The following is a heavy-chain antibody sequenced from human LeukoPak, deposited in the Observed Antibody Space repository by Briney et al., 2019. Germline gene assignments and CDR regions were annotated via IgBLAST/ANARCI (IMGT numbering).Heavy chain of an antibody. V-gene: IGHV1-2*02. CDR2: INPNSGGT. J-gene: IGHJ1*01. Sequence: GASVKVSCKASGYTFTGYYVHWVRQAPGQGLEWMGWINPNSGGTNYAQKFQGRVTMTRDTSISTAYMELSRLRSYDTAVYYCARDTVGATSEYFQHWGQGTLVTVSS. CDR3: ARDTVGATSEYFQH. CDR1: GYTFTGYY. D-gene: IGHD1-26*01.